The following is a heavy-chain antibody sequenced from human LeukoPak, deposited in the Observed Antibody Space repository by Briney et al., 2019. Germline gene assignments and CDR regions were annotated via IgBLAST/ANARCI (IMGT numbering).Heavy chain of an antibody. D-gene: IGHD2-15*01. V-gene: IGHV4-59*01. CDR3: ARHRGIVVVNDAFDI. Sequence: SETLSLTCTVSGGSISTYYWSWIRQPPGKGLEWIGHIYNSGSTNYSPSLKSRVTISVDTSKNQFSLKLSSVTAADTAVYYCARHRGIVVVNDAFDIWGQGTMVTVSS. CDR1: GGSISTYY. J-gene: IGHJ3*02. CDR2: IYNSGST.